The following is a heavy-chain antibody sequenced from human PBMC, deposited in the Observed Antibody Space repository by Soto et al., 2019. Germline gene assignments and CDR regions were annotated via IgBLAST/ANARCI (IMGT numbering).Heavy chain of an antibody. Sequence: PSETLSLTCAVHGESFTGYYWSWIRQPPGKGLEWIGEINHGGITNYNPSLESRVTISVDTSNDQISLKLGSVTAADTATYYCARGPQATRGYRFFHPWGQGTLVTVSS. CDR3: ARGPQATRGYRFFHP. D-gene: IGHD5-18*01. CDR1: GESFTGYY. J-gene: IGHJ5*01. CDR2: INHGGIT. V-gene: IGHV4-34*01.